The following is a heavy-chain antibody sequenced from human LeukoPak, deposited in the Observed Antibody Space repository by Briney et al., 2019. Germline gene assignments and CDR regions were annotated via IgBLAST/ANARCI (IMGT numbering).Heavy chain of an antibody. CDR1: GGTFSSYA. Sequence: GASVKVSCKASGGTFSSYAISWVRQAPGQGLEWMGGIIPIFGTANYAQKFQGRVTITADESTSTAYMELSSLRSEDTAVYYCAPPQYSSSGDYYFDYWGQGTLVTVSS. CDR3: APPQYSSSGDYYFDY. D-gene: IGHD6-13*01. J-gene: IGHJ4*02. V-gene: IGHV1-69*13. CDR2: IIPIFGTA.